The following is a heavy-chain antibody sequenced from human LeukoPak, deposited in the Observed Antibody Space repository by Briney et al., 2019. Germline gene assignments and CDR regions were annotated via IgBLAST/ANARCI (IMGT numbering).Heavy chain of an antibody. CDR1: GGSFSGYY. Sequence: PSETLSLTCAVYGGSFSGYYWTWFRQPPGKGLEWIGYIYYTGSTNYNPSLDSRVTISVDMSKNQVSLNLKYVTAADTAVYYCARGYFDWFLDNWGRGTLVTVSS. CDR2: IYYTGST. J-gene: IGHJ4*02. CDR3: ARGYFDWFLDN. D-gene: IGHD3-9*01. V-gene: IGHV4-34*11.